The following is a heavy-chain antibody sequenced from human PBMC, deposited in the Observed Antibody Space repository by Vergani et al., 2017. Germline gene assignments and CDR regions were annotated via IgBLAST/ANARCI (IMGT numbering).Heavy chain of an antibody. Sequence: EVQVLESGGGLVQTGGSLRLSCAASGFTFSDNAMSWVRQGPGKGLEWVSSISGSGASTYTADSVKGRFTISRDNSKNTVYLQMNSLKAEDRATYYCAREERSNTSPFVGDWGQGTLVTV. V-gene: IGHV3-23*01. CDR1: GFTFSDNA. CDR2: ISGSGAST. CDR3: AREERSNTSPFVGD. J-gene: IGHJ4*02. D-gene: IGHD2/OR15-2a*01.